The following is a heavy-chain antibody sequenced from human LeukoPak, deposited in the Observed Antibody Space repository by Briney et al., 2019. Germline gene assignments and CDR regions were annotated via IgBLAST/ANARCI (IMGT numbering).Heavy chain of an antibody. D-gene: IGHD6-6*01. Sequence: SVKVSCKSSGGTFSSYAISWVRQAPGQGLEWMGGIIPIFGTANYEQKFQGRVTITTDESTSTAYMELSSLRSEDTAVYYCARYGSSSGHSFDHWGQGTLVTVSS. CDR1: GGTFSSYA. V-gene: IGHV1-69*05. CDR3: ARYGSSSGHSFDH. CDR2: IIPIFGTA. J-gene: IGHJ4*02.